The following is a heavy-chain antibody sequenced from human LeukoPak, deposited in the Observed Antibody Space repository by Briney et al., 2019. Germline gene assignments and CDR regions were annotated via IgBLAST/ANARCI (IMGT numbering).Heavy chain of an antibody. CDR1: GSTFSSYW. V-gene: IGHV3-7*03. D-gene: IGHD3-16*01. Sequence: GSLRLSCAASGSTFSSYWMNWARQAPGKGLEWVASINHNGNVNYYVDSVKGRFTISRDNAKNSLYLQMSNLRAEDTAVYFCARGGGLDVWGQGATVTVSS. CDR3: ARGGGLDV. J-gene: IGHJ6*02. CDR2: INHNGNVN.